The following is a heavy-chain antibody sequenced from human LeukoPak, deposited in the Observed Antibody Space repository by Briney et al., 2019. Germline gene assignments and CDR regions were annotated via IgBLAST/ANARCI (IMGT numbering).Heavy chain of an antibody. V-gene: IGHV4-59*01. CDR1: GGSISSYY. J-gene: IGHJ4*02. CDR3: ASGTGYCSSTSCYIFDY. Sequence: PSETLSLTCTVSGGSISSYYWSWIRQPPGKGLEWIGYIYYSGSTNYNPSLKSRVTISVDTSKNQFSLKLSSVTAADTAVYYCASGTGYCSSTSCYIFDYWGQGTLVTVSS. CDR2: IYYSGST. D-gene: IGHD2-2*01.